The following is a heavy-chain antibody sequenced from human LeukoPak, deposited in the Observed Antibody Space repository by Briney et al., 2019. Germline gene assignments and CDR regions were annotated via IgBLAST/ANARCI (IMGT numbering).Heavy chain of an antibody. D-gene: IGHD3-10*01. CDR1: GFTVTSNY. Sequence: GGSLRLSCAASGFTVTSNYMSWVRQAPGKGLEWVSVIYSGGSTFYADSVKGRFTISRDNSKNTVYLQMNSLRAEDTAVYYCAREDYYGSGSWDWGQGAMVTVSS. V-gene: IGHV3-66*01. CDR2: IYSGGST. CDR3: AREDYYGSGSWD. J-gene: IGHJ3*01.